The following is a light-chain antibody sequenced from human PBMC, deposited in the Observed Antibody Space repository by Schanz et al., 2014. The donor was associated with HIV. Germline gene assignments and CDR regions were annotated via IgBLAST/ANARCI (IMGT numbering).Light chain of an antibody. V-gene: IGKV3D-15*01. Sequence: EIVMTQSPATLSVSPGERATLSCRASQSVRNNLAWYQQKPGQAPRLLVYGASTRATGIPARFSGSGSGTDFTLTISSLEPEDFATYYCQQLKSYPRTFGQGTKVEIK. CDR2: GAS. CDR3: QQLKSYPRT. J-gene: IGKJ1*01. CDR1: QSVRNN.